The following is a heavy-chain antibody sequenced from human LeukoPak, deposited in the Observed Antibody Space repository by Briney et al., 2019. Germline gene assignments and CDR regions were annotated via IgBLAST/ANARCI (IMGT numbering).Heavy chain of an antibody. CDR1: GGSINSYY. Sequence: SETLSLTCTVSGGSINSYYWSWIRQPPGKGLEWIAYIYYSGSTSYNPSLKSRVTISVDTSKNQFSLKLNSVTAADTAMYYCTRLFHPALSGNYPFDYWGQGTLVTVSS. CDR3: TRLFHPALSGNYPFDY. D-gene: IGHD1-26*01. V-gene: IGHV4-59*01. J-gene: IGHJ4*02. CDR2: IYYSGST.